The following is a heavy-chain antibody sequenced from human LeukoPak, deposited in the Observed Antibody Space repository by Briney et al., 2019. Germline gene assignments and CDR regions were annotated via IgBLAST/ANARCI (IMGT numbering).Heavy chain of an antibody. Sequence: GGSLRLSCAAAGFTFSSYAMHWVRQAPGRGVEWVAVISYDGSNKYYADSVKGRFTISRDNSKNTLYLQMNSMRAEDTGVYSYTTDRSYGRYCSSTSCIDAFDIWGQGTMVTVSS. CDR3: TTDRSYGRYCSSTSCIDAFDI. CDR1: GFTFSSYA. V-gene: IGHV3-30-3*01. CDR2: ISYDGSNK. J-gene: IGHJ3*02. D-gene: IGHD2-2*01.